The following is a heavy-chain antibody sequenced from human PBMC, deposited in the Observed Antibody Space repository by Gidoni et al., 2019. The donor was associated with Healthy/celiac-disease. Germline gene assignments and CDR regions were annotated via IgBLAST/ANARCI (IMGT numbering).Heavy chain of an antibody. CDR1: GGSFSGYY. CDR2: INHSGST. D-gene: IGHD5-18*01. V-gene: IGHV4-34*01. J-gene: IGHJ4*02. Sequence: QVQLQQWCAGLLKPSETLSLTCAVYGGSFSGYYCSWIRQHPGKGLEWIGEINHSGSTNYNPSLKSRVTISVDTSKNQFSLKLSSVTAADTAVYYCASKLRGYSDGYIDYWGQGTLVTVSS. CDR3: ASKLRGYSDGYIDY.